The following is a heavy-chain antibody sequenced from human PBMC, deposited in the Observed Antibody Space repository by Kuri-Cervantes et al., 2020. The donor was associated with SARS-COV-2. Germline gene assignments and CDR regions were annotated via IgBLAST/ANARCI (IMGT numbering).Heavy chain of an antibody. CDR1: GGSISSSHW. V-gene: IGHV4-4*02. CDR3: ARRDAYNYDGWFDP. J-gene: IGHJ5*02. D-gene: IGHD5-24*01. CDR2: ISHSGST. Sequence: SETLSLTCAVSGGSISSSHWWTWVRQPPEKGLEWIGEISHSGSTNYNPSLKSRVTISVDKSKDQFSLKLNSLTAADTAVYYCARRDAYNYDGWFDPWGQGTLVTVSS.